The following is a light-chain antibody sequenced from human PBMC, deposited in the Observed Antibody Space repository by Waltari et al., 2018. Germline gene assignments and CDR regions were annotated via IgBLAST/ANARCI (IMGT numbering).Light chain of an antibody. CDR2: LAS. V-gene: IGKV4-1*01. Sequence: DIVMTQSPDSLAVSLGERATIHCKSSQSVLYSSNNKNYLAWYQQKPGQPPKLLIYLASTRESGVPDRFSGSGSGTGFTLTISSLQAEDVAVYYCQQYYSTPLTFGPGTKVDIK. CDR1: QSVLYSSNNKNY. J-gene: IGKJ3*01. CDR3: QQYYSTPLT.